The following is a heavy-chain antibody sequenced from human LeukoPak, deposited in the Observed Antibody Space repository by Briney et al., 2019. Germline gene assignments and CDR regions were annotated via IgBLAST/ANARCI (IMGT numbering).Heavy chain of an antibody. Sequence: PGGSLRLSCAASGFTFNNYWMSWVRQAPGTGLEWLANIKEDGSRKYYVDSVKSRFTISRDDARKSLFLQMNSLRAEDTAVYYCARDGVTSSVVYWGQGTLVTVSS. CDR3: ARDGVTSSVVY. V-gene: IGHV3-7*01. CDR1: GFTFNNYW. D-gene: IGHD2-21*02. CDR2: IKEDGSRK. J-gene: IGHJ4*02.